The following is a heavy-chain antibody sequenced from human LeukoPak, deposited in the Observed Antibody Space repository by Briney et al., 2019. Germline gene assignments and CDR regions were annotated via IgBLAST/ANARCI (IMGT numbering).Heavy chain of an antibody. D-gene: IGHD3-16*01. CDR2: ISDSGST. CDR3: ARVGRGDHTWGSYSFDY. Sequence: SDTLSLTCSVSGDSISSYHWSWIRQPPAKGLAWIGYISDSGSTKYNSSLKSRVNMSMDTYKNQFSVNLRSVTAADTAVYYCARVGRGDHTWGSYSFDYWGQGTLVTVSS. J-gene: IGHJ4*02. V-gene: IGHV4-59*07. CDR1: GDSISSYH.